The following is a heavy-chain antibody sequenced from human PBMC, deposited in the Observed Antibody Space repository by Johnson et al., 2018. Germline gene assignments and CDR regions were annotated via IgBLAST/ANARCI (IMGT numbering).Heavy chain of an antibody. D-gene: IGHD3-10*01. V-gene: IGHV3-33*06. J-gene: IGHJ6*02. CDR2: IWYDGSNK. CDR3: AKDRAWFGDYHYGMDV. CDR1: GFTFSSYG. Sequence: QVQLVESGGGVVQPGRSLRLSCAASGFTFSSYGMHWVRQAPGKGLEWVAVIWYDGSNKYYADSVKGRFTISRDNSKNTLYLQMKSLRAEETAVYYCAKDRAWFGDYHYGMDVWGQGTTVTVS.